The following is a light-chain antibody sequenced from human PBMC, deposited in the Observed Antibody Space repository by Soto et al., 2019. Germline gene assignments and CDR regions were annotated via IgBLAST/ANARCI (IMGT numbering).Light chain of an antibody. J-gene: IGKJ3*01. V-gene: IGKV3-20*01. CDR3: QQYGGSPFT. CDR1: QSVSVNS. Sequence: EIVLTQSPGTLSLSPGERATRSCRASQSVSVNSLAWYQQKGGQAPRLLIYAASTRATGVPDRFSGSGSGTDFALTINRLETDDSAVHYCQQYGGSPFTFGPGTKVDIK. CDR2: AAS.